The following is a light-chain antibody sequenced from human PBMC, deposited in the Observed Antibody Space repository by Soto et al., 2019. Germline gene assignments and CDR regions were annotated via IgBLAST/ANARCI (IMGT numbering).Light chain of an antibody. Sequence: EIVLTQSPATLSLSPGERATLSCRASQSVSSNHLAWYQQKPGQAPRLLIYGGSSRATGIPVRFSGSGSETDFTLTITRLEPEDFAVXXXXXXSSSRTFGQGTKVDIK. CDR2: GGS. CDR3: XXXSSSRT. J-gene: IGKJ1*01. V-gene: IGKV3-20*01. CDR1: QSVSSNH.